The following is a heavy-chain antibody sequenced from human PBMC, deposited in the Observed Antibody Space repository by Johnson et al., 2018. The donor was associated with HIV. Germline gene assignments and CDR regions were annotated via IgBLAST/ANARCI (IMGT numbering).Heavy chain of an antibody. V-gene: IGHV3-7*03. D-gene: IGHD6-6*01. CDR3: ARAKGKYSSSSQGAFDI. CDR1: GFTFSSYA. CDR2: IKQDGSEK. J-gene: IGHJ3*02. Sequence: VQLVESGGGVVQPGRSLRLSCAASGFTFSSYAMHWVRQAPGKGLEWVANIKQDGSEKYYVDSVKGRFTISRDNAKNSLYLQMNSLRAEDTAVYYCARAKGKYSSSSQGAFDIWGQGTMVTVSS.